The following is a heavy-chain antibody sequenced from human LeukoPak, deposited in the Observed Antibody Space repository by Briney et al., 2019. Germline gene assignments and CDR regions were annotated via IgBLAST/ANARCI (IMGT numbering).Heavy chain of an antibody. Sequence: PGGSLRLSCAASGFTFSSYGMHWVRQAPGKGLEWVAIIWYAGSNNYYADSVKGRFTISRDNSKNTLYLQMNSLRAEDTAVYYCAREYNLNWFDPWGQGTLVTVSS. CDR1: GFTFSSYG. V-gene: IGHV3-33*01. D-gene: IGHD1-14*01. CDR2: IWYAGSNN. CDR3: AREYNLNWFDP. J-gene: IGHJ5*02.